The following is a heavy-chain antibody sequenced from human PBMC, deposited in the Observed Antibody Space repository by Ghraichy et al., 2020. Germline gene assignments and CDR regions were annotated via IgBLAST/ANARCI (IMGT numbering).Heavy chain of an antibody. CDR2: ISYDGSNK. Sequence: GGSLRLSCAASGFTFSSYGMHWVRQAPGKGLEWVAVISYDGSNKYYADSVKGRFTISRDNSKNTLYLQMNSLRAEDTAVYYCARDRDGLSYYFDYWGQGTLVTVSS. D-gene: IGHD5-24*01. CDR1: GFTFSSYG. J-gene: IGHJ4*02. CDR3: ARDRDGLSYYFDY. V-gene: IGHV3-30*03.